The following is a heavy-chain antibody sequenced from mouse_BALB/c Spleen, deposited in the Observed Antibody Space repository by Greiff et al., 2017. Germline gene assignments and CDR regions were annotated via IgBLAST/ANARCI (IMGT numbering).Heavy chain of an antibody. CDR2: ISYDGSN. CDR1: GYSITSGYY. Sequence: EVKLMESGPGLVKPSQSLSLTCSVTGYSITSGYYWNWIRQFPGNKLEWMGYISYDGSNNYNPSLKNRISITRDTSKNQYYLQLNSVTTEDTATYYCARYQLGLRGMDYWGQGTSVTVSS. J-gene: IGHJ4*01. CDR3: ARYQLGLRGMDY. D-gene: IGHD3-1*01. V-gene: IGHV3-6*01.